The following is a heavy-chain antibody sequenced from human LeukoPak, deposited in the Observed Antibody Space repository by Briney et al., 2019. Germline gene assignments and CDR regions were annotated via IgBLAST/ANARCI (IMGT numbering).Heavy chain of an antibody. Sequence: GASVKVSCKASGYTFTSYGISWVRRAPGQGLEWMGWISAYNGSTNYAQKLQGRVTMTTDTSTSTAYMELRSLRSDDTAVYYCAREVWNYGYFDYWGQGTLVTVSS. V-gene: IGHV1-18*01. CDR1: GYTFTSYG. CDR3: AREVWNYGYFDY. D-gene: IGHD1-7*01. J-gene: IGHJ4*02. CDR2: ISAYNGST.